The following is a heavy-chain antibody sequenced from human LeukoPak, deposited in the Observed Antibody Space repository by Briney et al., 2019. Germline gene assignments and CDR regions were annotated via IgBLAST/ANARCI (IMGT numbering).Heavy chain of an antibody. CDR3: ARIAYLDEGMDV. V-gene: IGHV3-30*02. CDR2: IRYDGSNK. CDR1: GFTFSSYG. Sequence: GGSLRLSCAASGFTFSSYGMHWVRQAPGKGLEWVAFIRYDGSNKYYADSVKGRFTISRDNSKNTLYLQMNSLRAEDTAVYYCARIAYLDEGMDVWGRGTTVTVSS. J-gene: IGHJ6*03. D-gene: IGHD2-21*01.